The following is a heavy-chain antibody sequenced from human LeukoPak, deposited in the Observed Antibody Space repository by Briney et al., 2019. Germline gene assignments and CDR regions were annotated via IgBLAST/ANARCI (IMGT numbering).Heavy chain of an antibody. CDR2: IIPIFGTA. CDR3: ARKGYYDSSGYLLYYYYYGMDV. D-gene: IGHD3-22*01. J-gene: IGHJ6*02. CDR1: GGTFSSYA. Sequence: SVKVSCKASGGTFSSYAISWVRQAPGQGLEWMGGIIPIFGTANYAQKFQGRVTITADESTSTAYMELSSLRSEDTAVYYCARKGYYDSSGYLLYYYYYGMDVWGQGTTVTVSS. V-gene: IGHV1-69*13.